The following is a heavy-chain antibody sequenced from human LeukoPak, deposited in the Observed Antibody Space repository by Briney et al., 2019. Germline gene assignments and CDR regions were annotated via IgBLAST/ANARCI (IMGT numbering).Heavy chain of an antibody. CDR3: ARDWFDGDYDRFDY. D-gene: IGHD4-17*01. Sequence: GGSLRLSCAVSGFTFSSYWMSWFRQAPGKGLEWVANINQDGSQKFSVDSVKGRFTISRDNAKNSLSLQMNSLRVEDTAVYYCARDWFDGDYDRFDYWGQGTLVTVSP. CDR1: GFTFSSYW. J-gene: IGHJ4*02. CDR2: INQDGSQK. V-gene: IGHV3-7*03.